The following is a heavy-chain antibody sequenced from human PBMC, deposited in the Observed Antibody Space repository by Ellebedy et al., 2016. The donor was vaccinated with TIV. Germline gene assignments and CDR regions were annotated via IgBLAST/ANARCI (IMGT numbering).Heavy chain of an antibody. D-gene: IGHD6-19*01. Sequence: MPSETLSLTCTVSGGSISSYYWSWIRQPPGKGLEWIGYIYYSGSTNYNPSLKSRVTISVDTSKNQFSLKLSSVTAADTAVYYCARFAGIAVAGTYYGMDVWGQGTTVTVSS. J-gene: IGHJ6*02. V-gene: IGHV4-59*12. CDR2: IYYSGST. CDR3: ARFAGIAVAGTYYGMDV. CDR1: GGSISSYY.